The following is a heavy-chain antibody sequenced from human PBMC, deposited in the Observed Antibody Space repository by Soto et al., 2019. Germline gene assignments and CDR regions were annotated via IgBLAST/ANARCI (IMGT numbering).Heavy chain of an antibody. J-gene: IGHJ4*02. D-gene: IGHD4-17*01. CDR3: ARQYADYACFDY. Sequence: EVQLVQSGAEVKKPGESLKISCKGSGYSFSSYWIAWVRQMPGKGLEWMGIIYPGDSDTRYSPSFQGQITISADKSISTAYLQWRSLKAADTAMYYCARQYADYACFDYWGQGTLVTVSS. CDR1: GYSFSSYW. V-gene: IGHV5-51*01. CDR2: IYPGDSDT.